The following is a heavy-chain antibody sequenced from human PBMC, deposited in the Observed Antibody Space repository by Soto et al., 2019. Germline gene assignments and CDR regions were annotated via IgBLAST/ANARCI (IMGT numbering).Heavy chain of an antibody. CDR1: GFTFSSYG. CDR2: IWYDGSNK. J-gene: IGHJ5*02. V-gene: IGHV3-33*01. Sequence: GGSLRLSCAASGFTFSSYGMHWVRQAPGKGLEWVAVIWYDGSNKYYADSVKGRFTISRDKSKNTLYLQMNSLRAEDTAVYYCVRGGGGGLFDPWGQGTMVTVSS. D-gene: IGHD2-15*01. CDR3: VRGGGGGLFDP.